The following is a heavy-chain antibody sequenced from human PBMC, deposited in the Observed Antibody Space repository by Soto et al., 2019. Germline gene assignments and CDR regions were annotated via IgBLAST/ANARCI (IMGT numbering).Heavy chain of an antibody. D-gene: IGHD6-19*01. V-gene: IGHV3-21*06. J-gene: IGHJ4*02. CDR2: ISSRSTNI. CDR3: AKFTEPGYSSIWYYFEY. CDR1: GFTFSGYS. Sequence: GGSLRLSCVGSGFTFSGYSMAWVRQAPGRGLEWVASISSRSTNIDYADSVKGRFTISRDNAKNLVSLQVSSLRGEDTALYYCAKFTEPGYSSIWYYFEYWGQGTPVTSPQ.